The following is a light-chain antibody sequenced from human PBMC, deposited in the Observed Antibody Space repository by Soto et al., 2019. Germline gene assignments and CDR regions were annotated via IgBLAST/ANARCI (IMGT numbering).Light chain of an antibody. CDR3: SSFTNTITRYA. CDR2: EVS. CDR1: SSDVGGYNY. V-gene: IGLV2-14*01. J-gene: IGLJ1*01. Sequence: QSVLTQPASVSGSPGQSITISCTGTSSDVGGYNYVSWFQHHPGKAPKLIIYEVSYRPSGVSNRFSGSKSGDTASLPISGLQAEDEADYYCSSFTNTITRYAFGTGTKLTVL.